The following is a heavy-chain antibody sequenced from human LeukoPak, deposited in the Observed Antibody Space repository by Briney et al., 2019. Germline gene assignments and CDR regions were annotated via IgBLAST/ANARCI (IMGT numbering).Heavy chain of an antibody. CDR3: AKDYYDFWSGYYEGGLDY. Sequence: GGSLRLSCAASGFTFSSYGMHWVRQAPGKGLEWVAVISYDGSNKYYADSVKGRFTISRDNSKNTLYLQMNSLRAEDTAVYYCAKDYYDFWSGYYEGGLDYWGQGTLVTVSS. D-gene: IGHD3-3*01. CDR1: GFTFSSYG. V-gene: IGHV3-30*18. CDR2: ISYDGSNK. J-gene: IGHJ4*02.